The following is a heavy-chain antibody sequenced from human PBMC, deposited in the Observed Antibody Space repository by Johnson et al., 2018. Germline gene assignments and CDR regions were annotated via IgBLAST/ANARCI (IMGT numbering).Heavy chain of an antibody. V-gene: IGHV3-23*01. CDR2: ISGSGGST. CDR3: ARDLSLVGAFAS. J-gene: IGHJ3*02. Sequence: VQLQESGGGLVQPGGSLRLSCAASGFTFSSYAMSWVRQAPGKGLEWVSGISGSGGSTYYADSVKGRFTISRDKSKNTLYLQMNSLRAEDTAVYYCARDLSLVGAFASWGQGTMVTVSS. D-gene: IGHD3-3*02. CDR1: GFTFSSYA.